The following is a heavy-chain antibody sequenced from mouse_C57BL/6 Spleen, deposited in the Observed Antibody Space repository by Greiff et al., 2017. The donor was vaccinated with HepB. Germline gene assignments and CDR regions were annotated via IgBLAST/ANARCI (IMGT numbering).Heavy chain of an antibody. J-gene: IGHJ4*01. CDR1: GFSFNTYA. V-gene: IGHV10-1*01. Sequence: EVKLVESGGGLVQPKGSLKLSCAASGFSFNTYAMNWVRQAPGKGLEWVARIRSKSNNYVTYYADSVKDRFTISSDDSESMLYLQMNNLKTEDTAMYYCVRPIYYDYDFYYAMDYWGQGTSVTVSS. CDR2: IRSKSNNYVT. D-gene: IGHD2-4*01. CDR3: VRPIYYDYDFYYAMDY.